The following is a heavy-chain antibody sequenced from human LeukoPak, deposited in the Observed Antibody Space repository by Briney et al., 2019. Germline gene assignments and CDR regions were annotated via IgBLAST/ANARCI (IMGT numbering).Heavy chain of an antibody. V-gene: IGHV3-30*04. CDR3: ALSGYYYSFDY. J-gene: IGHJ4*02. CDR1: GFTYSSYA. CDR2: ISYDGSNK. D-gene: IGHD3-22*01. Sequence: PGGSLRLSCAASGFTYSSYAMHWVRQAPGKGLEWVAVISYDGSNKYYADSVKGRFTISRDNAKNSLYLQMNSLRAEDTAVYYCALSGYYYSFDYWGQGTLVTVSS.